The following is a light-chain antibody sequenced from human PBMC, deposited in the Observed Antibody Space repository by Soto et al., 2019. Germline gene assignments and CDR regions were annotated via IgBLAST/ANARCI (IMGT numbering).Light chain of an antibody. CDR1: SSDVGAYDS. Sequence: QSVLTQTPSASGSPGQSVTISCTGTSSDVGAYDSVSWYQHHPGKAPKALIYGVSKRPSGVPDRFSGSKSGNTASLTVSGLQAEDEADYFCSSYAGSNNYVFGTGTKV. CDR2: GVS. V-gene: IGLV2-8*01. J-gene: IGLJ1*01. CDR3: SSYAGSNNYV.